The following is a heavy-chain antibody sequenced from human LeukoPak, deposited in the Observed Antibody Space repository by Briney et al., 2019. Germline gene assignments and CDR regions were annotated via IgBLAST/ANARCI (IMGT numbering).Heavy chain of an antibody. Sequence: GGSLRLSCAASGFTFRSYAMSWVRQAPGKGLEWVSAISGDGGSTYHADSVKGRFTISRDNSKNTLYLQMNSLRAEDTAVYYCAKSPIFYGSGSYTLDYWGQGTLVTVSS. CDR1: GFTFRSYA. D-gene: IGHD3-10*01. J-gene: IGHJ4*02. CDR2: ISGDGGST. V-gene: IGHV3-23*01. CDR3: AKSPIFYGSGSYTLDY.